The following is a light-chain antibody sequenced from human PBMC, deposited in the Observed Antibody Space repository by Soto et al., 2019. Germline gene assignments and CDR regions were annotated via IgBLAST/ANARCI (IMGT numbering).Light chain of an antibody. Sequence: QSVLTQPASVSGSPGQSITISCTGTSSDVGSYNLVSWYQQHPGKAPKLMIYEVSKRPSGVSNRFSGSKSGNTASLTISGLQAEDEADYYCCSYAGTLGVFGTGTKLTVL. J-gene: IGLJ1*01. CDR3: CSYAGTLGV. CDR2: EVS. CDR1: SSDVGSYNL. V-gene: IGLV2-23*02.